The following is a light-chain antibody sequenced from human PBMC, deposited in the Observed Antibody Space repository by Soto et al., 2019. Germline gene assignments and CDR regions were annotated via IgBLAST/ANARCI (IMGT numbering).Light chain of an antibody. J-gene: IGKJ5*01. CDR1: QSVSSY. Sequence: EFVVTQSPATRSLSPGERATLSCRASQSVSSYLAWYQQKPGQAPRLIXYDASNRATGIPARFSGSGSGTDLTLTISSLEPEDFAVYYCQQRSNWPPITFGQGTRLEIK. V-gene: IGKV3-11*01. CDR3: QQRSNWPPIT. CDR2: DAS.